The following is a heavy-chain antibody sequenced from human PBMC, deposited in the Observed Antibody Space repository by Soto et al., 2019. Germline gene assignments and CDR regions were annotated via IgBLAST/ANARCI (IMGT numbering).Heavy chain of an antibody. CDR1: GGSISSSSYY. D-gene: IGHD2-2*01. Sequence: SETLSLTCTVSGGSISSSSYYWGWIRQPPGKGLEWIGSIYYSGSTYYNPSLKSRVTISVDKSKNQLSLKLSSVTAADTAVYYCARVHCNTTTCHVFDYWGQGALVTVS. J-gene: IGHJ4*02. CDR2: IYYSGST. V-gene: IGHV4-39*07. CDR3: ARVHCNTTTCHVFDY.